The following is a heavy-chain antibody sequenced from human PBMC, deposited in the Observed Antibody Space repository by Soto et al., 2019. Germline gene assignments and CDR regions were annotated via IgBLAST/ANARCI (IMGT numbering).Heavy chain of an antibody. J-gene: IGHJ6*02. CDR2: IIPVLGVT. V-gene: IGHV1-69*02. Sequence: QVHLVQSGAEVKKPGSSVKVSCQASGSTFSSYTVSWVRQAPGQGLEWMGRIIPVLGVTNYAPKFKGRVTLTADKSKTTAYIELSSLRSGDTAVYYCARRRYCGADCYSKYYYGMDVWGQGTTVTVSS. CDR1: GSTFSSYT. CDR3: ARRRYCGADCYSKYYYGMDV. D-gene: IGHD2-21*02.